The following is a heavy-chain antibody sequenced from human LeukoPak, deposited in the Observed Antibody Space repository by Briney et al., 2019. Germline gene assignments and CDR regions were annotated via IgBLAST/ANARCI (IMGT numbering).Heavy chain of an antibody. J-gene: IGHJ4*02. CDR3: ARDLPPYYFDY. CDR2: IIPILGIA. CDR1: GYTFSDYF. V-gene: IGHV1-69*04. Sequence: ASVKVSCKASGYTFSDYFIHWVRQAPGQGLEWMGRIIPILGIANYAQKFQGRVTITADKSMSTAYMDLSSLRSEDTAVYYCARDLPPYYFDYWGQGTLVTVSS.